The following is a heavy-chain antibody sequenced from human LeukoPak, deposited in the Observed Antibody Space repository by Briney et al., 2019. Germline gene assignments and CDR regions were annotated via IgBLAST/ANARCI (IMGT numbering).Heavy chain of an antibody. D-gene: IGHD1-26*01. CDR3: AKDPIVGAYPDFNWFDP. CDR2: ISGSGGST. CDR1: GFTFSSYA. Sequence: GGSLRLSCAASGFTFSSYAMSWVRQAPGKGLEWVSAISGSGGSTYYADSVKGRFTISRDNSKNTLYLQMNSLRAEDTAVYYCAKDPIVGAYPDFNWFDPWGQGTLVTVSS. J-gene: IGHJ5*02. V-gene: IGHV3-23*01.